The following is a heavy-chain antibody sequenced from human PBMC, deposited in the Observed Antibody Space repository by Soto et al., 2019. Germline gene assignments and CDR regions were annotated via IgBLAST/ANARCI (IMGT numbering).Heavy chain of an antibody. V-gene: IGHV3-48*01. J-gene: IGHJ4*02. CDR3: ARDPDAQPNYAYIWGSYRYTGYFDY. D-gene: IGHD3-16*02. CDR2: ISCSSSTI. Sequence: GGSLRLSCAASGFTFSSYSMNWVRQAPGKGLEWVSYISCSSSTIYYADSVKGRFTIGGDNAKNSLYLQMNSLRAEDTAVYYCARDPDAQPNYAYIWGSYRYTGYFDYWGQGTLVTVSS. CDR1: GFTFSSYS.